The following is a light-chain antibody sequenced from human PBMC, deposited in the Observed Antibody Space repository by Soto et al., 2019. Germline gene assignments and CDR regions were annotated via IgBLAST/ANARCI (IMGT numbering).Light chain of an antibody. CDR1: QTINNY. CDR3: QQSSSTPPT. CDR2: SAS. J-gene: IGKJ2*01. Sequence: DIQMTQSPSSLSASLGDRVTITCRASQTINNYLHWYQQRPGEAPKLLMYSASNLQTGVPPRFSGSRSGTHFTLTISSLQPEDFATYYCQQSSSTPPTFRQGTIVEIK. V-gene: IGKV1-39*01.